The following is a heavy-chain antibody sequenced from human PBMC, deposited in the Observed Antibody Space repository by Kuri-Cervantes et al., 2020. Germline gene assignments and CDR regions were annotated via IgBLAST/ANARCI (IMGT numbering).Heavy chain of an antibody. D-gene: IGHD6-13*01. J-gene: IGHJ4*02. CDR3: AKDRSSSWAFDY. CDR1: GFSFSSYG. V-gene: IGHV3-30*02. Sequence: GESLKISCAASGFSFSSYGMHWVRQAPGKGLEWVAVIWYDGSNEYYADSVKGRFTISRDTSSNTLYLQMNSLRAEDTAVYYCAKDRSSSWAFDYWGQGTLVTVSS. CDR2: IWYDGSNE.